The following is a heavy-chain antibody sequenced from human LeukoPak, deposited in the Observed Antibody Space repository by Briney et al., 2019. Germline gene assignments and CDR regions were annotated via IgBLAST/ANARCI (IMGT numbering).Heavy chain of an antibody. CDR3: ARGSVWSSSIRD. V-gene: IGHV3-21*01. D-gene: IGHD6-6*01. J-gene: IGHJ4*02. CDR2: ISSSRSYI. Sequence: GGSLRLSCAASGFTFSSYSMNWVRQAPGKGLEWVSSISSSRSYIYYADSVKGRFTISRDNAKNSLYLQMNSLRVEDTAVYYCARGSVWSSSIRDWGQGTLVTVSS. CDR1: GFTFSSYS.